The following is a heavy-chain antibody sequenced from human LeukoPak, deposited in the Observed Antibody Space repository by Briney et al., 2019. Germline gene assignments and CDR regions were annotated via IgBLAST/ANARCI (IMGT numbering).Heavy chain of an antibody. CDR1: GGSISSSSYY. Sequence: SETLSLTCTVAGGSISSSSYYWGWIRQPPGKGLEWIGSIYYSGSTYYNPSLKSRVTISVDTSKNQFSLKLSSVTAADTAVYYCARHRGGAGPKYNWFDPWGQGTLVTVSS. J-gene: IGHJ5*02. D-gene: IGHD4-23*01. CDR2: IYYSGST. CDR3: ARHRGGAGPKYNWFDP. V-gene: IGHV4-39*01.